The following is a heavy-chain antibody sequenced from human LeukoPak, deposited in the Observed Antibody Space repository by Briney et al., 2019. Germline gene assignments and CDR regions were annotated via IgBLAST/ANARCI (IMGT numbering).Heavy chain of an antibody. CDR1: GFTFISYA. J-gene: IGHJ4*02. Sequence: PGGSLRLSCAASGFTFISYAMAWVRQAPGKGLEWVSAITTGGDTTYYADSVKGLFTISRDNSKNTLYLQMNSLRAEDAAIYYCAKDLQNSHYVEVFDYWGQGTLVTVSS. CDR3: AKDLQNSHYVEVFDY. CDR2: ITTGGDTT. V-gene: IGHV3-23*01. D-gene: IGHD4-11*01.